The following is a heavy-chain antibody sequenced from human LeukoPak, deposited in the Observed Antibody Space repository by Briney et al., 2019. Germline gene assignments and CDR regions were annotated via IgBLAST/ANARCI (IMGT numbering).Heavy chain of an antibody. V-gene: IGHV4-59*08. Sequence: SETLSLTCTVSGGSISSYYWSWIRQPPGKGLEWIGYIYYSGSTNYNPSLKSRVTISVDTSKNQFSLKLSSVTAADTAVYYCARHNDYYVVGGMDVWGQGTTVTVSS. CDR3: ARHNDYYVVGGMDV. D-gene: IGHD3-10*02. CDR2: IYYSGST. J-gene: IGHJ6*02. CDR1: GGSISSYY.